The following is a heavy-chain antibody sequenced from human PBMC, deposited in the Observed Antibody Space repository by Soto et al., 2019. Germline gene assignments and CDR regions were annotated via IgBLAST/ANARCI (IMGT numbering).Heavy chain of an antibody. CDR2: TYYRSKWYK. CDR3: ARTVGWLDP. D-gene: IGHD2-15*01. Sequence: SQTLSLTCAFSGDSVSSNSAAWNWIRQSPSRGLEWLGRTYYRSKWYKEYAASVRSRITINPDTSKNQFSLQLNSVSPEDTAVYYCARTVGWLDPWGQGTLVTVSS. CDR1: GDSVSSNSAA. J-gene: IGHJ5*02. V-gene: IGHV6-1*01.